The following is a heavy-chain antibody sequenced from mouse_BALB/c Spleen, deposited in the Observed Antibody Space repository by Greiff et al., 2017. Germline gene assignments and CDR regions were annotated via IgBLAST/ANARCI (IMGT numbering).Heavy chain of an antibody. CDR1: GFTFTDYY. Sequence: EVQLVESGGGLVQPGGSLRLSCATSGFTFTDYYMSWVRQPPGKALEWLGFIRTKANGYTTEYSASVKGRFTISRDTSQSILYLQMNTLRAEDSATYYCASDDGNYGDYAMDDWGQGTSVTVSS. J-gene: IGHJ4*01. D-gene: IGHD2-1*01. CDR3: ASDDGNYGDYAMDD. V-gene: IGHV7-3*02. CDR2: IRTKANGYTT.